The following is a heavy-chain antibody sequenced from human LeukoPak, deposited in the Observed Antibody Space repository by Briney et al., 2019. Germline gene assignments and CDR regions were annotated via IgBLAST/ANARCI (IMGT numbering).Heavy chain of an antibody. CDR2: MNSNSGNT. Sequence: ASVKVSCKASGYTFTSYDINWVRQATGQGLEWMGWMNSNSGNTGYAQKFQGRVTMTRDTSISTAYMELSRLRSDDTAVYYCAVLGDFWSGYPRNWGQGTLVTVSS. D-gene: IGHD3-3*01. CDR3: AVLGDFWSGYPRN. CDR1: GYTFTSYD. V-gene: IGHV1-8*01. J-gene: IGHJ4*02.